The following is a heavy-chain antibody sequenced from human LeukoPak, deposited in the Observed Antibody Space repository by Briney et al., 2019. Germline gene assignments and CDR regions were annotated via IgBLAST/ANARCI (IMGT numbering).Heavy chain of an antibody. CDR2: INPNSGGT. J-gene: IGHJ5*02. Sequence: GASVKVSCKASGYTFTGYYMHWVRQAPGQGLEWMGWINPNSGGTNYAQKFQGRVTMPRDTSISTAYMELSRLRSDDTAVYYCATDGGSGYPDLNWFDPWGQGTLVTVSS. CDR3: ATDGGSGYPDLNWFDP. V-gene: IGHV1-2*02. CDR1: GYTFTGYY. D-gene: IGHD3-22*01.